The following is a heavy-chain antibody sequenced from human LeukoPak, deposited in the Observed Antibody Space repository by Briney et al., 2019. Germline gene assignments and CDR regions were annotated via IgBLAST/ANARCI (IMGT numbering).Heavy chain of an antibody. D-gene: IGHD3-10*01. J-gene: IGHJ5*02. V-gene: IGHV4-34*01. Sequence: SETLSLTCAVYGGSFSGYYWSWIRQPPGKGLEWIGEINHSGSTNYNPSLKSRVTISVDRSKNQFSLKLSSVTAADTAVYYCARDYQGFDPWGQGTLVTVSS. CDR2: INHSGST. CDR1: GGSFSGYY. CDR3: ARDYQGFDP.